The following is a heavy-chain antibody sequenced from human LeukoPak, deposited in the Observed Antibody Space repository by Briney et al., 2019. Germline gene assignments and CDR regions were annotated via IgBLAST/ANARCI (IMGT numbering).Heavy chain of an antibody. Sequence: GGSLRLSCAASGFSFTTYWMSWVRQAPGKGLEWVANIKQDGAEKYYVDSVKGRFTISRDNAKNSLYLQMNSLGPEDTAVYYCARDPYSGNYGNYYYYYMDVWGKGTTVTISS. CDR2: IKQDGAEK. CDR1: GFSFTTYW. CDR3: ARDPYSGNYGNYYYYYMDV. V-gene: IGHV3-7*01. J-gene: IGHJ6*03. D-gene: IGHD1-26*01.